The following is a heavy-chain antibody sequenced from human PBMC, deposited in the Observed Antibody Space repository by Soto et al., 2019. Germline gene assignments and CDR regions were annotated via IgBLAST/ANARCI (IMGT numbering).Heavy chain of an antibody. CDR2: MNPNSGNT. CDR3: ARGSYDNSSYYYSSVMFDY. J-gene: IGHJ4*02. Sequence: QVHLVQSGAEVKKPGASVKVSCKASGYTFTSYDINWVRQATGQGLEWMGWMNPNSGNTGYAQKLQVRVTMTRKTYIRKAYKELRSLRSEDTAVYYCARGSYDNSSYYYSSVMFDYWGQGTLVTVSS. CDR1: GYTFTSYD. V-gene: IGHV1-8*01. D-gene: IGHD3-22*01.